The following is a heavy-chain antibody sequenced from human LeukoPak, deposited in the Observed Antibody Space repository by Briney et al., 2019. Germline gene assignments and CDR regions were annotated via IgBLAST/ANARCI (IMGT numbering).Heavy chain of an antibody. V-gene: IGHV5-51*01. CDR1: GYSFTSYW. CDR3: ARLGGYCGSTSSYGFDP. D-gene: IGHD2-2*01. Sequence: GESLKISCKGSGYSFTSYWIGWVRQMPGKGLEWMGIIYPGDSYTRYSPSFQGQVTISADKSISTAYLQWSSLKASDTAMYYCARLGGYCGSTSSYGFDPWGQGTLVTVSS. CDR2: IYPGDSYT. J-gene: IGHJ5*02.